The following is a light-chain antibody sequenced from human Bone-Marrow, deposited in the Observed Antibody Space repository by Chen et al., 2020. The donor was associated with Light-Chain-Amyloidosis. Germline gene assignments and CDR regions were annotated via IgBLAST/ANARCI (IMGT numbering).Light chain of an antibody. CDR3: MQSIHLRT. J-gene: IGKJ1*01. V-gene: IGKV2D-29*01. CDR1: QILLYSNGVTY. Sequence: DVFMTQTPLSLSVTPGQPASISCKSSQILLYSNGVTYLYWFLQKPGQHPQLLIYEAFNRFSGVPHRFSGSGSGTDFTLKISRVEAEDVGTYYCMQSIHLRTFGQGTKVEIK. CDR2: EAF.